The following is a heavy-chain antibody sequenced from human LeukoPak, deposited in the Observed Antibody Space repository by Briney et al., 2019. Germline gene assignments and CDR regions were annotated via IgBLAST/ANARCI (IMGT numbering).Heavy chain of an antibody. CDR1: GFTFSSYW. J-gene: IGHJ6*02. D-gene: IGHD3-9*01. CDR3: ARDYDTTLNYYYYGMDV. V-gene: IGHV3-7*01. CDR2: IKQDGSEK. Sequence: PGGSLRLSCAASGFTFSSYWMSWVRQAPGKGLEWVANIKQDGSEKYYVDSVKGRFTISRDNAKNSLYLQMNSLRAEDTAVYYCARDYDTTLNYYYYGMDVWGQGTTVTVSS.